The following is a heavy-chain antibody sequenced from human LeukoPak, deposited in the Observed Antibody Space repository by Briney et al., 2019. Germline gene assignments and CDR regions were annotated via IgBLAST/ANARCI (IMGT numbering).Heavy chain of an antibody. CDR1: GFTVSTNF. Sequence: GGSLRPSCAASGFTVSTNFMNWVRQAPGKGLEWVSIMYSGGSTYYADSVKGRFTISRDDSKNTVCLQMNSLRADDTAMYYCARGYCTGTNCLVDYWGQGTLVTVSS. V-gene: IGHV3-53*01. CDR2: MYSGGST. CDR3: ARGYCTGTNCLVDY. D-gene: IGHD2-8*02. J-gene: IGHJ4*02.